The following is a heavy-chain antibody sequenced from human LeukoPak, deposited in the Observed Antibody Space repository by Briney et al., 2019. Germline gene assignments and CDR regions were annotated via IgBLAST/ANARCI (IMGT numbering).Heavy chain of an antibody. CDR2: ISGSGGST. J-gene: IGHJ4*02. Sequence: GGSLRLSCAASGFTFSSYSMNWVRQAPGKGLEWVSAISGSGGSTFYADSVKGRFTISRDNSKNTLYLQMNSLRAEDTAIYYCAKGLAAAGNGFDYWGQGALVTVSS. CDR1: GFTFSSYS. D-gene: IGHD6-13*01. V-gene: IGHV3-23*01. CDR3: AKGLAAAGNGFDY.